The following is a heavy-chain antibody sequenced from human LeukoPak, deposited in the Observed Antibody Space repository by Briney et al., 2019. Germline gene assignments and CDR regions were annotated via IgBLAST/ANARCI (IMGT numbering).Heavy chain of an antibody. Sequence: GALKLSCVGSGFTFRSHGMRWGRQAPEKGLGFVPGIYENGGTTYYADSVKGRFSISRDNSKNTLYLQMDSLRGEDTAVYYCAKDFRIGYSAHFDYWGQGALVTVSS. CDR1: GFTFRSHG. D-gene: IGHD2-21*01. CDR2: IYENGGTT. CDR3: AKDFRIGYSAHFDY. V-gene: IGHV3-23*01. J-gene: IGHJ4*02.